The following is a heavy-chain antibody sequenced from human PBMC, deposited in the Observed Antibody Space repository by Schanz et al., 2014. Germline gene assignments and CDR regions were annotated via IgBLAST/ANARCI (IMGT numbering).Heavy chain of an antibody. V-gene: IGHV3-15*01. CDR3: TRDNGHFAFDF. CDR1: GLTFTSAW. D-gene: IGHD2-8*01. J-gene: IGHJ3*01. Sequence: EVQLVESGGGLVKPGGSLRLSCATSGLTFTSAWMSWVRQAPGKGLEWVSRIKGKTDGGTADYAAPMKGRFTISRDDSKNTLFLQMNSLETEDAAVYYCTRDNGHFAFDFWGQGTMVTVSS. CDR2: IKGKTDGGTA.